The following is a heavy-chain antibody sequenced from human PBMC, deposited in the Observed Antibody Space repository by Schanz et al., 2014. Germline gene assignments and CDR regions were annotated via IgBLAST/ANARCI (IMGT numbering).Heavy chain of an antibody. CDR2: ITYDGSNK. J-gene: IGHJ6*02. CDR1: GFIFSGYA. Sequence: VRLVESGGGVVQPGNSLRLSCAASGFIFSGYAMIWVRQAPGKGLEWVAVITYDGSNKYYADSVKGRFTISKHNSRHTLYLQMDSLTTDDTAVYYCARENKDYDSILNKFFHYGLDLWGQGTTVTVSS. D-gene: IGHD3-3*02. V-gene: IGHV3-30*04. CDR3: ARENKDYDSILNKFFHYGLDL.